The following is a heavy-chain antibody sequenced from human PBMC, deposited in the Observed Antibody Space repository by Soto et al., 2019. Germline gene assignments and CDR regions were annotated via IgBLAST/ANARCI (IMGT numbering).Heavy chain of an antibody. V-gene: IGHV3-9*01. CDR1: GFTFDDYA. CDR2: ISWNSGSI. J-gene: IGHJ4*02. Sequence: GGSLRLSCAGSGFTFDDYAMHWVRQAPGKGLEWVSGISWNSGSIDYADSVKGRFTISRDNAKNSLYLQMNSLRTEDTALYYCAKGGRPKYTANQVLDYWGQGTLVTVSS. CDR3: AKGGRPKYTANQVLDY. D-gene: IGHD1-26*01.